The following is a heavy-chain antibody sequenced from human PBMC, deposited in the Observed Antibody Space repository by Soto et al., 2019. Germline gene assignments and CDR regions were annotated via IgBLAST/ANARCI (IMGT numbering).Heavy chain of an antibody. Sequence: GDAVKRSGEGCGGSVSSYWRGWVRQMPGKGLEWMGIIYPGDSDTRYSPSFQGQGSISADKSISTAYLQMNSLRAEDTAVYYCARDRLTVVTLHYYYSGTAVRRHRTTVPVS. V-gene: IGHV5-51*01. J-gene: IGHJ6*02. CDR1: GGSVSSYW. CDR3: ARDRLTVVTLHYYYSGTAV. D-gene: IGHD3-22*01. CDR2: IYPGDSDT.